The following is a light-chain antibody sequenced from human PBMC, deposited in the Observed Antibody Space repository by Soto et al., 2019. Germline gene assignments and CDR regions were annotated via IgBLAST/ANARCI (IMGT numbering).Light chain of an antibody. CDR3: SSYTSSSTLA. J-gene: IGLJ2*01. Sequence: QSVLTQPASVSGSPGQSITISCTGTSSDVGAYNYVSWYQQYPGKAPKLMIYDVSNRPSGVSNRFSGSKSGNTASLTISGLQAEDEADYYCSSYTSSSTLAFGGGTKVTVL. V-gene: IGLV2-14*01. CDR2: DVS. CDR1: SSDVGAYNY.